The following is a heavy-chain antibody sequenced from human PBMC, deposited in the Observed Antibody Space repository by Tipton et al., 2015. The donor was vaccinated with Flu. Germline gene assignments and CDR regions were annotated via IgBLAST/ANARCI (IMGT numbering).Heavy chain of an antibody. J-gene: IGHJ4*02. CDR2: SHHTGST. V-gene: IGHV4-38-2*01. CDR3: ARHTGDSVRGIVDY. CDR1: GDSIGGAYY. D-gene: IGHD3-10*02. Sequence: LRLSCSVSGDSIGGAYYWGWIRQPPGKGLEWIGNSHHTGSTYRNPSLKSRVIISVDTSNNQFSLKLSSVTAADTAVYYCARHTGDSVRGIVDYWGQGTVVTVSS.